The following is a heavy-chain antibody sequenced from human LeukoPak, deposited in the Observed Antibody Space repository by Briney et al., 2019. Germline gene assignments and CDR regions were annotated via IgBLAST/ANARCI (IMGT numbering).Heavy chain of an antibody. CDR2: IWYDGSNK. Sequence: GRSLRLSCAASGFTFSSYGMHWVRQAPGKGLEWVAVIWYDGSNKYYADSVKGRFTISRDNSKNTLYLQMNSLRAEDTAVYYCARGEVAARDYYYYGMDVWGKGTTVTVSS. V-gene: IGHV3-33*01. D-gene: IGHD2-15*01. J-gene: IGHJ6*04. CDR1: GFTFSSYG. CDR3: ARGEVAARDYYYYGMDV.